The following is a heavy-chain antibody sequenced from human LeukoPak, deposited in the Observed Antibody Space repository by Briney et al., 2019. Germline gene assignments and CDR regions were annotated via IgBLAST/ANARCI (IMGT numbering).Heavy chain of an antibody. V-gene: IGHV1-69*13. CDR3: ARDDIYCGGDCYLRY. CDR1: GGTFSSYA. Sequence: ASVKVSCKASGGTFSSYAISWVRQAPGQGLEWMGGIIPIFGTANYAQKFQGRVTITADESTSTAYMELSSLRSEDTAVYYCARDDIYCGGDCYLRYWGQGTLVTVSS. CDR2: IIPIFGTA. D-gene: IGHD2-21*02. J-gene: IGHJ4*02.